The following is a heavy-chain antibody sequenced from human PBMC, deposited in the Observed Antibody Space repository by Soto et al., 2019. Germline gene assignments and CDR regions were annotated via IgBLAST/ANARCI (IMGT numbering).Heavy chain of an antibody. CDR1: GYTFTSYG. Sequence: ASVKVSCKASGYTFTSYGISWVRQAPGQGLEWMGWISAYNGNTNYAQKLQGRVTMTTDTSTSTAYMELRSLRSDDTAVYYCARDRDYDYVWGSLPLDYWGQGTLVTVYS. V-gene: IGHV1-18*01. J-gene: IGHJ4*02. CDR3: ARDRDYDYVWGSLPLDY. CDR2: ISAYNGNT. D-gene: IGHD3-16*01.